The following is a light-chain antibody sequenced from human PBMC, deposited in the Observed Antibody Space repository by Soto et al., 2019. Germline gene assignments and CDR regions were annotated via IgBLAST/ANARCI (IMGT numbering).Light chain of an antibody. CDR1: QSVSSY. CDR2: DAS. Sequence: EIVLTQSPATLSLSPGERSTLSWRASQSVSSYLAWYQQKPGQAPRLLIYDASNRATGIPARFSGSGSGTDFTLTISSLEPEDFAVYYCQQRSNWPPITFGQGTRLEI. V-gene: IGKV3-11*01. CDR3: QQRSNWPPIT. J-gene: IGKJ5*01.